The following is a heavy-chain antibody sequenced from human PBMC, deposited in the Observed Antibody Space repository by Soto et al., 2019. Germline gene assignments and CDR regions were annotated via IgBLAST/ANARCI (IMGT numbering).Heavy chain of an antibody. CDR2: ISAYNGNP. J-gene: IGHJ4*02. CDR1: CYTFTSYG. CDR3: ARVDYYDSSGYYYYFDY. Sequence: ASVKVSCKASCYTFTSYGISWVRQAPGQGLEWMGWISAYNGNPNYAQKLQGRVTMTTDTSTSTAYMDLRSLRSDDTAVYYCARVDYYDSSGYYYYFDYWGQGTLVTVSS. V-gene: IGHV1-18*01. D-gene: IGHD3-22*01.